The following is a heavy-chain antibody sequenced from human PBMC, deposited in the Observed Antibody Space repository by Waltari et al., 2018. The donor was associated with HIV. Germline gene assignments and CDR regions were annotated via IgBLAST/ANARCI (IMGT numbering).Heavy chain of an antibody. D-gene: IGHD2-15*01. J-gene: IGHJ1*01. CDR2: MFHSGST. Sequence: QVQLQESGPGLVRPSETLYPNCTVSGYAIRSGFYWAWLRRPRGKGLEWIGSMFHSGSTYYNPSLKSRVTMSIYVTKNRISLNLKSVTATDTALYYCARAQENSGGLAFQLWGLGTLVTVSS. V-gene: IGHV4-38-2*02. CDR3: ARAQENSGGLAFQL. CDR1: GYAIRSGFY.